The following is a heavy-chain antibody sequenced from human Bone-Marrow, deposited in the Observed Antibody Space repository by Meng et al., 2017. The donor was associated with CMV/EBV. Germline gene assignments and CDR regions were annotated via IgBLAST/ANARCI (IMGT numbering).Heavy chain of an antibody. Sequence: GESLKISCAASGFTFSSYWMSWVRQAPGKGLEWVANIKQDGSEKYYVDSVKGRFTISRDNAKNSLYLQMNSLRAEDTAVYYCARLRFLEWLSLWGQGTLVTVSS. V-gene: IGHV3-7*01. J-gene: IGHJ4*02. CDR1: GFTFSSYW. CDR2: IKQDGSEK. D-gene: IGHD3-3*01. CDR3: ARLRFLEWLSL.